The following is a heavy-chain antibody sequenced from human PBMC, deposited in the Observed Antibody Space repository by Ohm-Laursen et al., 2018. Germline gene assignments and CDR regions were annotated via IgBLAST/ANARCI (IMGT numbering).Heavy chain of an antibody. Sequence: SETLSLTCTVSGGSISSYYWTWIRRPPGKGLEWIGYIYYSGSTNYNPSLKSRVTISVDTSKNQFSLKLSSVTAADTAVYYCARGVSGSYYVWDNWGQGTLVTVSS. CDR1: GGSISSYY. D-gene: IGHD1-26*01. V-gene: IGHV4-59*01. J-gene: IGHJ4*02. CDR3: ARGVSGSYYVWDN. CDR2: IYYSGST.